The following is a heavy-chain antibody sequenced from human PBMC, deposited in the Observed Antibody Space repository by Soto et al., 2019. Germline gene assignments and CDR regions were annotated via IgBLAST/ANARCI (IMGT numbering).Heavy chain of an antibody. Sequence: PSETLSLTCTVSGGSISSYYWSWIRQPPGKGLEWIGYIYYSGSTNYNPSLKSRVTISVDTSKNQFSLKLSSVTAADTAVYYCASGGPTMVRGVTEHRFDYWGQGTLVTVSS. CDR2: IYYSGST. CDR1: GGSISSYY. D-gene: IGHD3-10*01. J-gene: IGHJ4*02. V-gene: IGHV4-59*01. CDR3: ASGGPTMVRGVTEHRFDY.